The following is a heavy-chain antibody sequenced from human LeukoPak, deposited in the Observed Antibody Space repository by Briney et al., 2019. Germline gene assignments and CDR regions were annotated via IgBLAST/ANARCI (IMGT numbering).Heavy chain of an antibody. Sequence: SETLSLTCSVSRGSISSSNYYWGWIRQPPGKGLEWIGNIYYSGTTYYNPSLPSLKSRVTILVDTSKNQFSLKLRSVTAADTAVYYCASEEAAGTQFDYWGQGTLVTVSS. CDR3: ASEEAAGTQFDY. CDR1: RGSISSSNYY. J-gene: IGHJ4*02. D-gene: IGHD6-13*01. CDR2: IYYSGTT. V-gene: IGHV4-39*07.